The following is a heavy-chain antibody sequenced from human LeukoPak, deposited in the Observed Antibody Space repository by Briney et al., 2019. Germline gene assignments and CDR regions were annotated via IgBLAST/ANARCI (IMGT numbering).Heavy chain of an antibody. CDR3: AKDTASSWWYFDL. CDR1: GVSISSSNSY. J-gene: IGHJ2*01. D-gene: IGHD5-18*01. Sequence: ETLSLTCTVSGVSISSSNSYWGWIRQPPGKGLEWVSAIGGSGSTTYYADSVKGRFTISRDNSKNTLYLQMNSLRAEDTAVYYCAKDTASSWWYFDLWGRGTLVTVSS. CDR2: IGGSGSTT. V-gene: IGHV3-23*01.